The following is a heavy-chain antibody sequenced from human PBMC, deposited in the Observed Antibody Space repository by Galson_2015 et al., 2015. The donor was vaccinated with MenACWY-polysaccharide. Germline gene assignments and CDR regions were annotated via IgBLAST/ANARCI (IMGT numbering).Heavy chain of an antibody. CDR2: VKPSGGHP. CDR1: GYTFTNYY. D-gene: IGHD4-17*01. V-gene: IGHV1-46*01. J-gene: IGHJ5*02. CDR3: ARIPYTVTSFGWFDP. Sequence: SVKVSCKASGYTFTNYYIHWVRQAPGLGLEWMGVVKPSGGHPIQEQKFQGRVNMTSDTSTSTVYMEVRSLGSDDTAIYYCARIPYTVTSFGWFDPWGQGTPVTVSS.